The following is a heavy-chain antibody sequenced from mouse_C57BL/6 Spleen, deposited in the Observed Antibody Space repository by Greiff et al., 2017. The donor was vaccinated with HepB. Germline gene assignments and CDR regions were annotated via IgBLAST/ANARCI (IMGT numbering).Heavy chain of an antibody. D-gene: IGHD2-4*01. CDR1: GYAFSSSW. V-gene: IGHV1-82*01. J-gene: IGHJ1*03. CDR3: AREDYAGYFDV. CDR2: IYPGDGDT. Sequence: QVQLQQSGPELVKPGASVKISCKASGYAFSSSWMNWVKQRPGKGLEWIGRIYPGDGDTNYNGKFKGKATLTADKSSSTAYMQLSSLTSEDSAVYFCAREDYAGYFDVWGTGSTVTVSS.